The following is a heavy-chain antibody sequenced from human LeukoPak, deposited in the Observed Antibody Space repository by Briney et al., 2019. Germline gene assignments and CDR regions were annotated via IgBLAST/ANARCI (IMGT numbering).Heavy chain of an antibody. CDR3: ARSFIAADSTMIKYFDY. CDR1: GFTFSDHY. V-gene: IGHV3-72*01. J-gene: IGHJ4*02. Sequence: GGSLRLSCAASGFTFSDHYMDWVRQAPGKGLEWVARTRNKANSYTTEYAASVKGRFTISRDDSNNSLYLQMNSLKTEDTAVYYCARSFIAADSTMIKYFDYWGQGTLVTVSS. D-gene: IGHD6-13*01. CDR2: TRNKANSYTT.